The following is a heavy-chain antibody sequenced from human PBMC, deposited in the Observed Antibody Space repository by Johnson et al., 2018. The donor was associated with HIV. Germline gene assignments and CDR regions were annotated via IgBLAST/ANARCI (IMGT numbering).Heavy chain of an antibody. V-gene: IGHV3-30*03. Sequence: QVQLVESGGGVVQPGRSLRLSCAASGFTFSSYGMHWVRQAPGKGLEWVAVISYDGSNKYYADSVKGRFTISRDNSKNTLYLQMNSLRVEDTAVYYCARDKYPPTAAAGTDAFDIWGQGTMVTVSS. D-gene: IGHD6-13*01. CDR3: ARDKYPPTAAAGTDAFDI. CDR2: ISYDGSNK. CDR1: GFTFSSYG. J-gene: IGHJ3*02.